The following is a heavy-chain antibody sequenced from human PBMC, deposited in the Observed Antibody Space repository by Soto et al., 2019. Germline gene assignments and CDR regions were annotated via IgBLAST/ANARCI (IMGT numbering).Heavy chain of an antibody. CDR3: ARGRRYCTTTSCYPPALFPYGMDV. J-gene: IGHJ6*02. CDR1: GYTFTNYD. CDR2: INADSDNT. V-gene: IGHV1-8*01. Sequence: QVQLVQSGAEVKKPGASVKVSCETSGYTFTNYDINWVRQAAGQGLERMGWINADSDNTGYAQKSQGRVTMTRDTSISPAYMELNSLRSEDTAVYYCARGRRYCTTTSCYPPALFPYGMDVWGQGAPVTVSS. D-gene: IGHD2-2*01.